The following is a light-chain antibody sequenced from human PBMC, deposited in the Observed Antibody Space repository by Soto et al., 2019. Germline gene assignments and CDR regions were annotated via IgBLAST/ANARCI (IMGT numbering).Light chain of an antibody. V-gene: IGLV2-14*03. CDR3: SSYTSSSTRV. CDR1: SSDVGGYKY. J-gene: IGLJ1*01. Sequence: QSALTQPASVSGSPGQSITISCTGTSSDVGGYKYVSWYQQHPGKASKLMIYDIRNRPSGVSNRFSGSKSGNTASLTISGLQAEDEADYYCSSYTSSSTRVFGTGTKVTVL. CDR2: DIR.